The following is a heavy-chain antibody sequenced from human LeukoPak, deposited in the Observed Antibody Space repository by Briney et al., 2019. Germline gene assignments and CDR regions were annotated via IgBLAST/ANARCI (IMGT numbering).Heavy chain of an antibody. CDR2: FDPEDGET. J-gene: IGHJ6*02. D-gene: IGHD3-3*01. CDR3: ATKWDITIFGVVNTYGMDV. Sequence: GASVKVSCKVSGYTLTELSMHWVRQAPGKGLEWMGGFDPEDGETIYAQKFQGRVTMTEDTSTDTAYMELSSLRSEDTAVYYCATKWDITIFGVVNTYGMDVWGQGTTVTVSS. V-gene: IGHV1-24*01. CDR1: GYTLTELS.